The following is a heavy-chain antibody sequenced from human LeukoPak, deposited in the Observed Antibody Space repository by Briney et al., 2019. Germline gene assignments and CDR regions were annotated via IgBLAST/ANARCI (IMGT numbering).Heavy chain of an antibody. CDR3: APYLGATGY. J-gene: IGHJ4*02. D-gene: IGHD1-26*01. CDR1: GFTFSSYW. V-gene: IGHV3-7*02. Sequence: GGSLRLSCGASGFTFSSYWMSWVGQAPGKGPEWVANINHHGSQKYYVVSVKGPFTISRHNSNNSLYLQINSLSAEDTAVYYCAPYLGATGYWGQGTLVTVSS. CDR2: INHHGSQK.